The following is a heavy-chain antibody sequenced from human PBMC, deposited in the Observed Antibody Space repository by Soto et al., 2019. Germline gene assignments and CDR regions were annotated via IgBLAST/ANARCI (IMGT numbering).Heavy chain of an antibody. V-gene: IGHV1-2*02. D-gene: IGHD2-2*02. CDR1: GYTHTGYY. CDR3: ARQYQLLYSSWFDP. Sequence: ASVKVSCKATGYTHTGYYMHWVRQAPGQGLAGMGWINPNSGGTYNAQRFQGRAIMTRQTPFSTAYIALSRLRADHTAGYYCARQYQLLYSSWFDPWGQGTRVTVSS. CDR2: INPNSGGT. J-gene: IGHJ5*02.